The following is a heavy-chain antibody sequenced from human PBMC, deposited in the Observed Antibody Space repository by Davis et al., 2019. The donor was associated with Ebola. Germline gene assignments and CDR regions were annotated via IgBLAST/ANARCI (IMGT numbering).Heavy chain of an antibody. CDR2: INAGNGNT. CDR1: GYTFTSYA. Sequence: ALVKVSCKASGYTFTSYAMHWVRQAPGQGLEWMGWINAGNGNTKYSQKFQGRVTITRDTSASTAYMELSSLRSEDTAVYYCARDSSGWYYFDYWGQGTLVTVSS. D-gene: IGHD6-19*01. CDR3: ARDSSGWYYFDY. J-gene: IGHJ4*02. V-gene: IGHV1-3*01.